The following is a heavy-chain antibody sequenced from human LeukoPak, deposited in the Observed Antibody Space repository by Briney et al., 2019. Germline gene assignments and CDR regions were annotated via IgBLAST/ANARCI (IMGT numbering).Heavy chain of an antibody. D-gene: IGHD6-19*01. CDR3: AKDRSPPPAVAGRFDY. J-gene: IGHJ4*02. V-gene: IGHV3-23*01. CDR1: GFTFSSYA. CDR2: ISGSGGST. Sequence: SGGSLRLSCAASGFTFSSYAMSWVRQAPGKGLEWVSAISGSGGSTYYADSVKGRFTISRDNSKNTLYLQVNSLRAEDTAVYYCAKDRSPPPAVAGRFDYWGQGTLVTVSS.